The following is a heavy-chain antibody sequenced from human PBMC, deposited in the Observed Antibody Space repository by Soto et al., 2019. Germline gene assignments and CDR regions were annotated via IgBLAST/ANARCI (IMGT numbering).Heavy chain of an antibody. CDR2: IYYSGST. D-gene: IGHD6-19*01. J-gene: IGHJ6*02. Sequence: NPSETLSLTCTVSGGSISSYYWSWIRQPPGKGLEWIGYIYYSGSTNYNPSLKSRVTISVDTSKNQFSLKLSSVTAADTAVYYCAREQSKGGYYYYGMDVWGQGTTVTVSS. CDR3: AREQSKGGYYYYGMDV. CDR1: GGSISSYY. V-gene: IGHV4-59*08.